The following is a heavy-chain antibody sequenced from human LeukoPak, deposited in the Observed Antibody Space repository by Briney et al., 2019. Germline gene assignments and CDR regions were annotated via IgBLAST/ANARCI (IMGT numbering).Heavy chain of an antibody. Sequence: GGSLRLSCAASGFTFTSYGMSWVRQAPGKGVEWVSGISGSGGSTYYADSVKGRFTISRDNSKNTLYLQMNSLRAEDTAVYYCAKGHSAHGTGFDCWGQGTLVTVSS. J-gene: IGHJ4*02. D-gene: IGHD1-1*01. V-gene: IGHV3-23*01. CDR2: ISGSGGST. CDR3: AKGHSAHGTGFDC. CDR1: GFTFTSYG.